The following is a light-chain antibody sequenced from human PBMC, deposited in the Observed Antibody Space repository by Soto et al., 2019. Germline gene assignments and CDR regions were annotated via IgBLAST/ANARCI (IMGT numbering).Light chain of an antibody. J-gene: IGLJ3*02. CDR2: EVS. Sequence: QSALTQPASVSGSPGQSITISCTGTSSDVGSYNLVSWYQQHPGKAPKLMIYEVSKRPSGVSNRFSGSKSGNTASLTISGLQAEDEADYYCSSYTSSSTLNRVFGGGTKLTVL. CDR3: SSYTSSSTLNRV. CDR1: SSDVGSYNL. V-gene: IGLV2-14*02.